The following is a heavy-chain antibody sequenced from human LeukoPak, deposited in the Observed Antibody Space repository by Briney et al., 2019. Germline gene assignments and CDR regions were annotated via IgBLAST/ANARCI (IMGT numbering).Heavy chain of an antibody. CDR3: ARVYRGGNTFDY. Sequence: GGSLRPSCAASGFTVSSSYMSWVRQAPGKGLEWVSVIYSGGSTYSADSVKGRFTISRDNSKNMLYLQMNSLRAEDTAAYYCARVYRGGNTFDYWGQGTLVTVSS. CDR2: IYSGGST. D-gene: IGHD4-23*01. V-gene: IGHV3-53*01. CDR1: GFTVSSSY. J-gene: IGHJ4*02.